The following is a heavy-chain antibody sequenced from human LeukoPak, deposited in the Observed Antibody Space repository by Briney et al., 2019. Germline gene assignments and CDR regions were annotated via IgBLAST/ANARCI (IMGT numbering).Heavy chain of an antibody. CDR1: GGSISSYY. CDR2: IYYSGST. D-gene: IGHD6-19*01. J-gene: IGHJ4*02. Sequence: SETLSLTCTVSGGSISSYYWSWIRQPPGKGLEWIGYIYYSGSTNYNPSLKSRVTISVDTSKNQFSLKLSSVTAADTAVYYCASTPPPVHYFDYWGQGTLVTVSS. CDR3: ASTPPPVHYFDY. V-gene: IGHV4-59*12.